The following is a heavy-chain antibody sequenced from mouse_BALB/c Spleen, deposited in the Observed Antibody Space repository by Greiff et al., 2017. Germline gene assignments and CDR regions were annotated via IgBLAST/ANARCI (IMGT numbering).Heavy chain of an antibody. J-gene: IGHJ4*01. CDR3: TRRVGQGYAMDY. Sequence: EVQLQQSGTVLARPGASVKMSCKASGYTFTSYWMHWVKQRPGQGLEWIGAIYPGNSDTSYNQKFKGKAKLTAVTSTSTAYMELSSLTNEDSAVYYCTRRVGQGYAMDYWGQGTSVTVSS. D-gene: IGHD1-1*02. V-gene: IGHV1-5*01. CDR2: IYPGNSDT. CDR1: GYTFTSYW.